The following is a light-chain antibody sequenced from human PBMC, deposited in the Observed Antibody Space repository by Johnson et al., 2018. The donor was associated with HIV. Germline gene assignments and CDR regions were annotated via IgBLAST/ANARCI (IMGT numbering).Light chain of an antibody. V-gene: IGLV1-51*01. J-gene: IGLJ1*01. CDR2: DNN. CDR1: SSNIGNNY. Sequence: QSVLTQPPPLSAAPGQKVTISCSGSSSNIGNNYVSWYQQLPGTAPKLLIYDNNKRPSGIPDRFSGYKSGTSATLGITGLQTGDEADYYCGTWDSSLSVAYVFGTGTKVTVL. CDR3: GTWDSSLSVAYV.